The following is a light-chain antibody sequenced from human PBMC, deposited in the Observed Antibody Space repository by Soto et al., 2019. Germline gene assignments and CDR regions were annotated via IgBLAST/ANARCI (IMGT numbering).Light chain of an antibody. CDR1: SSDVGGYNS. V-gene: IGLV2-14*01. Sequence: QSALTQPASVSGSPGQSITISCTGTSSDVGGYNSVSWYQQHPGKAPKLMIYEVSNRPSGVSNRFSGSKSGNTASLTISGLQAEDEDDYYCSSYTSSSTLVVFGGGTKLTVL. J-gene: IGLJ2*01. CDR3: SSYTSSSTLVV. CDR2: EVS.